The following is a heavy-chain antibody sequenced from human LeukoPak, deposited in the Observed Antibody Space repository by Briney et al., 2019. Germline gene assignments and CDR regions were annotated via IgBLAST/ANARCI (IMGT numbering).Heavy chain of an antibody. CDR3: ARVHKDSSGYCLDY. Sequence: GGSLRLSCAASGFTFDDYGMSWVRQAPGKGLEWVSGINWNGGSTGYADSVKGRFTISRDNSKNTLYLQMNSLRAEDTAVYYCARVHKDSSGYCLDYWGQGTLVTVSS. V-gene: IGHV3-20*04. J-gene: IGHJ4*02. CDR2: INWNGGST. CDR1: GFTFDDYG. D-gene: IGHD3-22*01.